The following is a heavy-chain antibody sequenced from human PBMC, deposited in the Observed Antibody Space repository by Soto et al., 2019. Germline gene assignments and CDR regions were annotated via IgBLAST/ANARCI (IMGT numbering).Heavy chain of an antibody. V-gene: IGHV3-53*02. Sequence: DVQLVETGGGLIQPGRSLRLSCAASGFIVSSSYMTWVRQAPGKGLEWVSVIYADGRTYYADSVKGRFTISRDNSKNTLYLQMNSLSAEDTAVYYCARCGGWYGPCDFDCWGQGTLVTVSS. CDR2: IYADGRT. CDR3: ARCGGWYGPCDFDC. CDR1: GFIVSSSY. J-gene: IGHJ4*02. D-gene: IGHD6-19*01.